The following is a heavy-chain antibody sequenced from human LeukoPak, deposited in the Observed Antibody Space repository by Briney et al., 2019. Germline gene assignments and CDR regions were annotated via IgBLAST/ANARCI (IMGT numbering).Heavy chain of an antibody. V-gene: IGHV5-51*01. CDR1: GYSFASYW. CDR3: ARHLVRGYSYGSDY. CDR2: IYPGDSDT. D-gene: IGHD5-18*01. Sequence: GESLKISCQGSGYSFASYWIAWVRQMPGQGLEWMGIIYPGDSDTRYSPSFQGQVTISADKSINTAYLQWSSLKTSDTAMYYCARHLVRGYSYGSDYWGQGTLVTVSS. J-gene: IGHJ4*02.